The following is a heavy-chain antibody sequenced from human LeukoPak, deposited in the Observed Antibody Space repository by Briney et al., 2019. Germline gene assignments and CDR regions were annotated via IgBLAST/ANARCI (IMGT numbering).Heavy chain of an antibody. CDR1: GGTFSSYA. CDR3: ARDGLELKDY. CDR2: ISAYNGNT. Sequence: VASVKVSCKASGGTFSSYAISWVRLAPGQGLEWMGWISAYNGNTNYAQKLQGRVTMTTDTSTSTAYMELRSLRSDDTAVYYCARDGLELKDYWGQGTLVTVSS. D-gene: IGHD1-7*01. J-gene: IGHJ4*02. V-gene: IGHV1-18*01.